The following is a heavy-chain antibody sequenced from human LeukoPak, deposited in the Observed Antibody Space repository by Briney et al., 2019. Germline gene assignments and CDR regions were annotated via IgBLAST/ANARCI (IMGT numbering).Heavy chain of an antibody. D-gene: IGHD6-6*01. CDR1: GFTFSSYW. J-gene: IGHJ4*02. Sequence: GGSLRLSCAASGFTFSSYWMHWVRQAPGKGLVWVSRINSDGGSTSYADSVKGRFTISRDNAKNTLYLQMNSLRAEDTAVYYCTCIAARRGVDYWGQGTLVTVSS. V-gene: IGHV3-74*01. CDR2: INSDGGST. CDR3: TCIAARRGVDY.